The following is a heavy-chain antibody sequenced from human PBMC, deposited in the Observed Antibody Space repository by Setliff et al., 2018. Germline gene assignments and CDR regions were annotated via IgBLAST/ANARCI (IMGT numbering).Heavy chain of an antibody. CDR2: ISAYTGKT. J-gene: IGHJ4*02. D-gene: IGHD3-3*01. CDR3: ARAPRLEWILPTFDY. CDR1: GYTFLSYG. V-gene: IGHV1-18*01. Sequence: WASVKVSCKAVGYTFLSYGLSWVRQAPGQGLEWMGWISAYTGKTDYAQNFQGRVTMTTDTPTNTAYLELRSLRYDDTAVYFCARAPRLEWILPTFDYWGQGTPVTVSS.